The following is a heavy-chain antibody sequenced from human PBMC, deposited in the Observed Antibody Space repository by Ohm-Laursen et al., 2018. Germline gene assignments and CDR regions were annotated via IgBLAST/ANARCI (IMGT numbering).Heavy chain of an antibody. CDR2: ISSSSSYI. CDR3: AREQEYSSSWYNPFDY. CDR1: GFTFSSYS. V-gene: IGHV3-21*01. Sequence: SLRLSCSASGFTFSSYSMNWVRQAPGKGLEWVSSISSSSSYIYYADSVKGRFTISRDNAKNSLYLQMNSLRAEDTAVYYCAREQEYSSSWYNPFDYWGQGALVTVSS. D-gene: IGHD6-13*01. J-gene: IGHJ4*02.